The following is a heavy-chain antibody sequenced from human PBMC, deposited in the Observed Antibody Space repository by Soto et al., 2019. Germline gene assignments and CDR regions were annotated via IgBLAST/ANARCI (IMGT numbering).Heavy chain of an antibody. D-gene: IGHD3-22*01. V-gene: IGHV4-4*07. CDR3: ARDSYYYDSSGYYEGYYGMDV. J-gene: IGHJ6*02. CDR1: GGSSSSYY. Sequence: SETLSLNCTVPGGSSSSYYWSWIRQPAGKGLEWIGRIYTSGSTNYNPTLKSRVTMSVDTSKNQFSLKLSSVTAADTAVYYCARDSYYYDSSGYYEGYYGMDVWGQGTTVTVSS. CDR2: IYTSGST.